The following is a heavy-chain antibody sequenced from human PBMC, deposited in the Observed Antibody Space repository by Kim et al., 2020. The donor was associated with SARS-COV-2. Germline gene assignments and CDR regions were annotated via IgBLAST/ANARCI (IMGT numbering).Heavy chain of an antibody. J-gene: IGHJ4*02. V-gene: IGHV1-2*02. Sequence: ARKFQGRVTMTRDTSISTAYMELSRLRYDDTAVYYCARGRGFGSGSYFDSWGQGTLITVSS. D-gene: IGHD3-10*01. CDR3: ARGRGFGSGSYFDS.